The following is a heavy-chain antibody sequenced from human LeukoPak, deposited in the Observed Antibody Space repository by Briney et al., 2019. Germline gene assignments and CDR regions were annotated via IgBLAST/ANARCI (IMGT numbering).Heavy chain of an antibody. CDR2: ISNDGNSK. V-gene: IGHV3-30*03. Sequence: GRSLRLSCAASGFSFSTYGMHWVRQAPGKGLDWVAVISNDGNSKYYADSVKGRFTISRDNSKNTLYLQMNSLRAEDTAVYYCARGTTDFDYWGQGTLVAVSS. J-gene: IGHJ4*02. CDR1: GFSFSTYG. CDR3: ARGTTDFDY. D-gene: IGHD1-1*01.